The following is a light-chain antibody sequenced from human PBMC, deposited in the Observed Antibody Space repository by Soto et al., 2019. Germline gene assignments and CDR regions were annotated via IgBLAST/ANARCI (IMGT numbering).Light chain of an antibody. CDR1: QTVINNY. Sequence: IVLPQSPGTLSLSPGERATLSCMASQTVINNYLAWYQQKPGQAPRLLIYDASSRATGIPDRFSGGGSGTDFTLTISRLEPEDFAVYYCQQFSSYPLTFGGGTKVHI. V-gene: IGKV3-20*01. CDR2: DAS. J-gene: IGKJ4*01. CDR3: QQFSSYPLT.